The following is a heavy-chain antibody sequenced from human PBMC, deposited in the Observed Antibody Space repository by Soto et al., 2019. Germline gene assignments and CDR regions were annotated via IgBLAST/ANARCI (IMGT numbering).Heavy chain of an antibody. Sequence: GASVKVSCKASGYTFTGYCIHWVRQAPGKGLEWMGGIDPEDGGTNYAQKFQGRVTVTEDTSTDTAYMELSSLRSEDTAVYYCATGSDDSSGYYYLGYWGQGTLVTVSS. CDR3: ATGSDDSSGYYYLGY. J-gene: IGHJ4*02. D-gene: IGHD3-22*01. V-gene: IGHV1-24*01. CDR1: GYTFTGYC. CDR2: IDPEDGGT.